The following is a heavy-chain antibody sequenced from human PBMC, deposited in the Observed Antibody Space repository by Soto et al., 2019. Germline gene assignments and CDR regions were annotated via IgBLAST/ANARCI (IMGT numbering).Heavy chain of an antibody. Sequence: GASVKVSCKASGYMFTGFYLHWVRQAPGQGLEWMGWINPNNGVTTYAKNFQGRVTMTRDSSISTAYMELSSLRSDDTAVYFCAAAAIPVAGRHPDFWGQGTVVTVYS. CDR2: INPNNGVT. CDR3: AAAAIPVAGRHPDF. J-gene: IGHJ4*02. V-gene: IGHV1-2*02. CDR1: GYMFTGFY. D-gene: IGHD6-19*01.